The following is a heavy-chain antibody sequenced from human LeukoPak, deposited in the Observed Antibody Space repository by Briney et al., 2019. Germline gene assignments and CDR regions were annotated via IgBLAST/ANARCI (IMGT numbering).Heavy chain of an antibody. V-gene: IGHV3-74*01. D-gene: IGHD6-6*01. CDR3: ARGHALAPRSAMDV. Sequence: PGVSLRLSCAASGFSFSNFRMHWVRQAPGKGLVCVSHISSDGSTTTYADSVKGRFTISRDNAENTLFLQMNSLRPEDTAVYYCARGHALAPRSAMDVWGQGTTVTVSS. CDR2: ISSDGSTT. CDR1: GFSFSNFR. J-gene: IGHJ6*02.